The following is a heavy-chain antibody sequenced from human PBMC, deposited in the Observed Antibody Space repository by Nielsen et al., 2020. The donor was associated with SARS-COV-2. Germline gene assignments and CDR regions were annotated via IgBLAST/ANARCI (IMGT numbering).Heavy chain of an antibody. V-gene: IGHV3-23*01. D-gene: IGHD6-19*01. CDR3: VTGGQWLVRHPYGMEV. CDR1: GFTFTSYA. J-gene: IGHJ6*02. CDR2: IRGSGDKT. Sequence: GGSLRLSCAASGFTFTSYAMAWVRQAPAKGLEWVSGIRGSGDKTYYADSVKGRFTISRDNSKDTLDLQMNSLRVEDTAVYYCVTGGQWLVRHPYGMEVWGQGTTVTVSS.